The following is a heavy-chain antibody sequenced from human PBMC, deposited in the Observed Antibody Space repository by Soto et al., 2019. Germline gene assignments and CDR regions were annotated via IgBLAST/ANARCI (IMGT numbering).Heavy chain of an antibody. D-gene: IGHD3-16*01. CDR2: IFYSGPT. CDR1: GDPITRGFTT. CDR3: ARDRVMLTFGGASEEWGIDS. J-gene: IGHJ4*02. V-gene: IGHV4-31*02. Sequence: QVQLQESGPERVKLYRTLSPPGTFPGDPITRGFTTWTGIGRLQGKGWGGMGKIFYSGPTYNNPSLKSRVTISVDTSKNQFSLKLNSVTAADTAVYYCARDRVMLTFGGASEEWGIDSWGQGTLVTVSS.